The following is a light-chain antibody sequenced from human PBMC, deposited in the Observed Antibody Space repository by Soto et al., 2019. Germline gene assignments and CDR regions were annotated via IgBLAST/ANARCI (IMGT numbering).Light chain of an antibody. J-gene: IGLJ1*01. CDR2: EVS. V-gene: IGLV2-8*01. CDR3: SSFAGSNNYV. Sequence: QSVLTQPPSASGSPGLSVTISCTGTSSDVGGYNYVSWYQQHPGKAPKLVIYEVSKRPSGVPDRFSGSKSGNTASLTVSGLQAEDEADYYCSSFAGSNNYVFGTGTKRTVL. CDR1: SSDVGGYNY.